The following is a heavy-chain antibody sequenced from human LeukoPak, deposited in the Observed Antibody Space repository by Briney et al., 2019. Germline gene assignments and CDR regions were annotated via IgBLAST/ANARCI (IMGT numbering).Heavy chain of an antibody. CDR2: INHSGST. V-gene: IGHV4-34*01. CDR3: ARVSWSSWYGDY. Sequence: SEALSLTCAVYGGSFSGYYWSWIRQPPGKGLEWIGEINHSGSTNYNPSLKSRVTISVDTSKNQFSLKLSSVTAADMAVYYCARVSWSSWYGDYWGQGTLVTVSS. CDR1: GGSFSGYY. D-gene: IGHD6-13*01. J-gene: IGHJ4*02.